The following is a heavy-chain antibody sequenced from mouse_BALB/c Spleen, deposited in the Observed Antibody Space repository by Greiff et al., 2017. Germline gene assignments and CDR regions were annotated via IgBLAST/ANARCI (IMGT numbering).Heavy chain of an antibody. J-gene: IGHJ2*01. V-gene: IGHV5-6-5*01. D-gene: IGHD1-1*01. Sequence: EVHLVESGGGLVKPGGSLKLSCAASGFTFSSYAMSWVRQTPEKRLEWVASISSGGSTYYPDSVKGRFTISRDNARNILYLQMSSLRSEDTAMYYCARITTVVAYYFDYWGQGTTLTVSS. CDR1: GFTFSSYA. CDR3: ARITTVVAYYFDY. CDR2: ISSGGST.